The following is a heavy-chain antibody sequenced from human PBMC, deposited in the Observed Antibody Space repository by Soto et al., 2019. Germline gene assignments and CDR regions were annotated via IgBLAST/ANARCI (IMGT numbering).Heavy chain of an antibody. D-gene: IGHD6-13*01. CDR2: IYYTGST. CDR1: GGSVSSGNYY. Sequence: SETLSLTCSVSGGSVSSGNYYWSWIRQPPGKGLEWIGYIYYTGSTNYNPSLKSRVTISVDTSKNQFSLTLSSVTAADTAVYYCARDWAAAGPFDYWGQGTLVTVSS. CDR3: ARDWAAAGPFDY. V-gene: IGHV4-61*01. J-gene: IGHJ4*02.